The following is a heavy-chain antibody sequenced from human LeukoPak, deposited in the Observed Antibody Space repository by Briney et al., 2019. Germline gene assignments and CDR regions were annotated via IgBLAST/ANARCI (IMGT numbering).Heavy chain of an antibody. CDR3: ATGSSRYYYYMDV. CDR1: GGSIRSNSYY. V-gene: IGHV4-39*01. D-gene: IGHD3-10*01. Sequence: SETLSLTCTVSGGSIRSNSYYWGWIRQPPGKGLEWIGSIYFSGNTYYNPSLKSRVTISVDTSENQFSLKLSSVTAADTAVYYCATGSSRYYYYMDVWGKGTTVTVSS. J-gene: IGHJ6*03. CDR2: IYFSGNT.